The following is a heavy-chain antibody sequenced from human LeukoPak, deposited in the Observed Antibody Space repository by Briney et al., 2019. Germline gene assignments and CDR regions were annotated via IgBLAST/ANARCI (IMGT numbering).Heavy chain of an antibody. CDR1: GFTLICYS. CDR2: ISSSSTYI. D-gene: IGHD4-17*01. V-gene: IGHV3-21*01. CDR3: ARTYGDYKDDAFDI. Sequence: GSLRLSCAASGFTLICYSMNWVRPAPGPGLEWLSSISSSSTYIYYADSLKGRFTISRDIAKNSLYLQMNSLRADDTAVYYCARTYGDYKDDAFDIWGQGTMVTVSS. J-gene: IGHJ3*02.